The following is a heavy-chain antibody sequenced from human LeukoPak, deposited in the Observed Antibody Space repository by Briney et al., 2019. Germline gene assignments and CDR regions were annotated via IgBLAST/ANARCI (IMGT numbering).Heavy chain of an antibody. D-gene: IGHD3-10*01. V-gene: IGHV3-15*01. Sequence: PGGSLRLSCAASGFTVSDAWMRWVRQAPGKGLEWVGHIKRKTDGGTKDLAAPVKGRFTISRHDSKKTLYLQMNSLKSEDIVVYYCATEGGSGSYYGDDAFDMWGQGTMVTVSS. CDR1: GFTVSDAW. CDR2: IKRKTDGGTK. CDR3: ATEGGSGSYYGDDAFDM. J-gene: IGHJ3*02.